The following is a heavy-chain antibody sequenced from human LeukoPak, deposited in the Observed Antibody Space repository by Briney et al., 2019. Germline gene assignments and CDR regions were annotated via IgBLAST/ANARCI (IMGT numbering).Heavy chain of an antibody. V-gene: IGHV3-48*03. CDR1: GFTFRSYE. D-gene: IGHD5-18*01. CDR2: ISSSGSMI. J-gene: IGHJ4*02. Sequence: GSLRLSCAASGFTFRSYEMNWVRQAPGKGLEWVSYISSSGSMINYADSVTGRFTISRDNAKNSLYLQMNSLRAEDTAVYYCARRATTERGHSYGLDYWGQGTLVTVSS. CDR3: ARRATTERGHSYGLDY.